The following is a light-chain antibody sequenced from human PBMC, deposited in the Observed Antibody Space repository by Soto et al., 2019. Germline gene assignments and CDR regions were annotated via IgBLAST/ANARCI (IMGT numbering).Light chain of an antibody. V-gene: IGKV3-15*01. CDR3: HQYRNWPPLT. CDR1: QSVGSA. CDR2: GAS. J-gene: IGKJ4*01. Sequence: EIVMTQSPATLSVSPGETATLSCRASQSVGSAVAWYQHKPGQAPRLLIVGASIRATGVPGRFSGGGSGTEFTLTISGLQSEDFAVYYCHQYRNWPPLTFGGGTTVEIK.